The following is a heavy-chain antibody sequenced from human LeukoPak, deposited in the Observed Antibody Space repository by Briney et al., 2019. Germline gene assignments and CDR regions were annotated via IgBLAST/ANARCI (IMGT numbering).Heavy chain of an antibody. J-gene: IGHJ4*02. D-gene: IGHD5-18*01. V-gene: IGHV3-30-3*01. CDR3: ARDLGEWIQLWLFEY. Sequence: GRSLRLSCAASGFTFSSYAMHWVRQAPGKGLEWVAVISYDGSNKYYADSVEGRFTISRDNSKNTLYLQMNSLRAEDTAVYYCARDLGEWIQLWLFEYWGQGTLVTVSS. CDR2: ISYDGSNK. CDR1: GFTFSSYA.